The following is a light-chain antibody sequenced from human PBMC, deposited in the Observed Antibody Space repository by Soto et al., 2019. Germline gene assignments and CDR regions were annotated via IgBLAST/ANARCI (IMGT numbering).Light chain of an antibody. J-gene: IGKJ3*01. V-gene: IGKV1-27*01. Sequence: DIQMTQSPSSLSASVGDRVTITCRASQGISNYLAWYQQKPGKGPKLLIYAASTLQSGDPSRVSGSASGTDFPPTISTLHPEHFPTYYCQRYNTSPFTFGPGTKV. CDR3: QRYNTSPFT. CDR1: QGISNY. CDR2: AAS.